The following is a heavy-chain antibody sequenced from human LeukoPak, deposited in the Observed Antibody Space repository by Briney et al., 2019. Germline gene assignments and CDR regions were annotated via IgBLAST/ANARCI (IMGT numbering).Heavy chain of an antibody. Sequence: GGSLRLSCTTSGFTFGDYTMCWFRQAPGKGLEWLAHISNSGDTIHYATSVADRFTISRDNAKNSVYLQMNSLRVEDTALYYCARDATTTVGWVYMDVWGKGTAVTIS. V-gene: IGHV3-48*03. CDR3: ARDATTTVGWVYMDV. J-gene: IGHJ6*03. CDR2: ISNSGDTI. CDR1: GFTFGDYT. D-gene: IGHD4-11*01.